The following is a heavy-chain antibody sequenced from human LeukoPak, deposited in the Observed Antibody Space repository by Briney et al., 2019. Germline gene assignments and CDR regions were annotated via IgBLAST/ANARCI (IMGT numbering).Heavy chain of an antibody. J-gene: IGHJ4*02. V-gene: IGHV3-7*03. CDR1: GFTFSDYY. CDR2: INQAGSEE. D-gene: IGHD2-21*01. CDR3: AIASGGRGGLDS. Sequence: GGSLRLSCAASGFTFSDYYMSWIRQAPGKGLEWVANINQAGSEEYYVDSVEGRFTISRDNAKNSLYLQLNSLRAEDTAVYYCAIASGGRGGLDSWGQGTLVTVSS.